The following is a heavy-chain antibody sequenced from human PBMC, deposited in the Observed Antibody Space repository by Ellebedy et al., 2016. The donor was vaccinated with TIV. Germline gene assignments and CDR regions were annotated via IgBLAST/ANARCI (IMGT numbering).Heavy chain of an antibody. V-gene: IGHV4-59*01. J-gene: IGHJ4*02. CDR3: ARERGYGDYDY. D-gene: IGHD4-17*01. CDR1: GGSISSYY. Sequence: SETLSLTXTVSGGSISSYYWSWIRQPPGKGLECIGYTYYNGNTNYNPSLKSRVTISVDTSKNQFSLKLSSVTAADPAVYYCARERGYGDYDYWGQGTLVTVSS. CDR2: TYYNGNT.